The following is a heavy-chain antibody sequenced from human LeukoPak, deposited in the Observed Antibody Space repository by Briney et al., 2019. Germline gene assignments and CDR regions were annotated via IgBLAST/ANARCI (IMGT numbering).Heavy chain of an antibody. D-gene: IGHD2-15*01. J-gene: IGHJ6*03. CDR3: AAGSGGSPLFYYYYMDV. CDR2: ISGSSSYI. V-gene: IGHV3-21*01. Sequence: GGSLRLSCAASGFTFSSYAMTWVRQAPGKGLEWVSSISGSSSYIYYADSVKGRFTISRDNAKSSLYLQVNSLRVEDTAVYYCAAGSGGSPLFYYYYMDVWGKGTTVTVSS. CDR1: GFTFSSYA.